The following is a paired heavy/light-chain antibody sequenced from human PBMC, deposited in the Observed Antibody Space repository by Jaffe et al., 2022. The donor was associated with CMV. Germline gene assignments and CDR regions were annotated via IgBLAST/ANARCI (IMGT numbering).Light chain of an antibody. J-gene: IGLJ3*02. CDR3: AAWDASLKGL. CDR1: SSNIGRYT. CDR2: RDD. Sequence: QPVLTQPPSASGTPGQRVTILCSGSSSNIGRYTVSWFQQLPGTAPKLLVYRDDQRPSGVPDRFSGSKSGTSASLAISGLQSEDEGDYYCAAWDASLKGLFAGGTKLTVL. V-gene: IGLV1-44*01.
Heavy chain of an antibody. J-gene: IGHJ3*01. Sequence: EMQLLESGGGLVQPGGSLRLSCAASGFDFSNYAMSWVRQAPGKGLEWVSVIGGSSINIHYADSVKGRFTISRDNSKNMLLLQMNSLRAEDTAVYYCAIDVTASTYPADVWGQGTVVTVSS. D-gene: IGHD2-21*02. CDR3: AIDVTASTYPADV. CDR1: GFDFSNYA. V-gene: IGHV3-23*05. CDR2: IGGSSINI.